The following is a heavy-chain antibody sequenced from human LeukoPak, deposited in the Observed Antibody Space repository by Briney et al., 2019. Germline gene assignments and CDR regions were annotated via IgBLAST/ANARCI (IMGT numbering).Heavy chain of an antibody. CDR2: ISSSSSTI. V-gene: IGHV3-48*01. J-gene: IGHJ4*02. CDR1: GFTFSSYS. Sequence: GGSLRLSCAASGFTFSSYSMNWVRQAPGKGLEWVSYISSSSSTIYYADSVKGRFTISRDNAKNSLYLQMNSLRAEDTAVYYCASGRSSEGVLQQLGYWGQGTLVTVSS. CDR3: ASGRSSEGVLQQLGY. D-gene: IGHD3-10*01.